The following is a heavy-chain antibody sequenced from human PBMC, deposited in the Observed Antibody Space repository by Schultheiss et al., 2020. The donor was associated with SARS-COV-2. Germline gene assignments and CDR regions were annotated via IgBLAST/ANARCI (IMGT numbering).Heavy chain of an antibody. Sequence: SETLSLTCTVSGGSISSYYWSWIRQPPGKGLEWIGYINHNGISNYNPSLKSRLSISIDTSKNQISVKLISVTAADTAVYYCAREGGQQQLAGLDYWGQGTLVTVSS. CDR1: GGSISSYY. V-gene: IGHV4-59*12. D-gene: IGHD6-13*01. J-gene: IGHJ4*02. CDR2: INHNGIS. CDR3: AREGGQQQLAGLDY.